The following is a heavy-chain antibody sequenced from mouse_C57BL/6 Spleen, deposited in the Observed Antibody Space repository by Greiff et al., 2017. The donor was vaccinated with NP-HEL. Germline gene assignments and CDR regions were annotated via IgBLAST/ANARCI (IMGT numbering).Heavy chain of an antibody. J-gene: IGHJ1*03. CDR1: GYTFTDYY. D-gene: IGHD4-1*02. CDR2: INPNNGGT. CDR3: ARYQLGRYFDV. V-gene: IGHV1-26*01. Sequence: EVQLQQSGPELVKPGASVKISCKASGYTFTDYYMNWVKQSHGKSLEWIGDINPNNGGTSYNQKFKGKATLTVDKSSSTAYMELRSLTSEDSAVYYCARYQLGRYFDVWGTGTTVTVSS.